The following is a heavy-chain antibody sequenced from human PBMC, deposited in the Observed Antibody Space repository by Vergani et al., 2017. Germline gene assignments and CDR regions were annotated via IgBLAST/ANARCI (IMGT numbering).Heavy chain of an antibody. CDR1: GGSISSYY. J-gene: IGHJ5*02. V-gene: IGHV4-59*01. D-gene: IGHD6-19*01. CDR2: IYYSGST. Sequence: QVQLQESGPGLVKPSETLSLTCTVSGGSISSYYWSWIRQPPGKGLEWIGYIYYSGSTNYNPSLKSRVTISVDTSKNQFSLKLSSVTAADTAVYYCVGGGWYRTVWFDPWGQGTLVTVSS. CDR3: VGGGWYRTVWFDP.